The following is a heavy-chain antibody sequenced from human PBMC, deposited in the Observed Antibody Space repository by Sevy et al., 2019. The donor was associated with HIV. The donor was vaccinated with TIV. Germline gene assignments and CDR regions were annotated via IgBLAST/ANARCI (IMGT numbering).Heavy chain of an antibody. CDR3: TKNTAAAGTGGFDY. CDR2: IRYDGTDK. CDR1: RFTFSYYG. J-gene: IGHJ4*02. D-gene: IGHD6-13*01. V-gene: IGHV3-30*02. Sequence: GESLKISCTASRFTFSYYGMHWVRQAPGKGLEWVAFIRYDGTDKYYADSVKGRFTISRDNSKNTLFLQMNSLRAEDTAVYYCTKNTAAAGTGGFDYWGQGTLVTVSS.